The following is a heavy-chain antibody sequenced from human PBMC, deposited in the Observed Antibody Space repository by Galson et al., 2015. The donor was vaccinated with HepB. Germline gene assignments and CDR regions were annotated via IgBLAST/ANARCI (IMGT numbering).Heavy chain of an antibody. CDR1: GGTFSSYA. D-gene: IGHD3-10*01. CDR3: ARGYYGSGSYYRTDAYYYYGMDV. V-gene: IGHV1-69*13. Sequence: SVKVSCKASGGTFSSYAISWVRQAPGQGLEWMGGIIPIFGTANYAQKFQGRVTITADESTSTAYMELSSLRSEDTAVYYCARGYYGSGSYYRTDAYYYYGMDVWGQGTTVTVSS. J-gene: IGHJ6*02. CDR2: IIPIFGTA.